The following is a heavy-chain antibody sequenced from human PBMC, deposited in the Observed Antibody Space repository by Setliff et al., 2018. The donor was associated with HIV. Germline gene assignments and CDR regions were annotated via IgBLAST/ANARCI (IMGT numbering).Heavy chain of an antibody. V-gene: IGHV3-13*01. CDR2: IANTGDT. D-gene: IGHD3-22*01. CDR1: GFTFSFYD. Sequence: PGGSLRLSCAASGFTFSFYDVHWVRQPTGKGLEWVSTIANTGDTYYLGSAKGRFPISRDNAKNSLYLQMNSLRAEDTAVYYCARPNYYDSSGSFDYWGQGTLVTVSS. J-gene: IGHJ4*02. CDR3: ARPNYYDSSGSFDY.